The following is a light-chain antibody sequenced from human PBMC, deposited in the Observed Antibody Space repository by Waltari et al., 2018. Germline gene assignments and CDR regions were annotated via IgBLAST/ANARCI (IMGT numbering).Light chain of an antibody. CDR2: GKN. Sequence: SSELTQDPAVSVALGQTVRITCQGDSLRSYYASWYQQKPGQAPVLVIYGKNNRPSGIPDRFDGSSAGNTAALTITGAQAEDEADYYCNSRDSSGNHVVFGGGTKLTVL. CDR3: NSRDSSGNHVV. CDR1: SLRSYY. V-gene: IGLV3-19*01. J-gene: IGLJ2*01.